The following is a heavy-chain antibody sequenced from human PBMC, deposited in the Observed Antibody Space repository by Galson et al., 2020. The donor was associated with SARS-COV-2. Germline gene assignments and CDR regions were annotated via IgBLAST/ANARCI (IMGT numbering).Heavy chain of an antibody. D-gene: IGHD2-15*01. Sequence: GGSLRLSCAASGFTFSSYAMSWVRQAPGKGLEWVSAISGSAGSTFYADSVKGRFTISRDNSKNTLYLQMNSLRAEDTAIYYCAKGRDCSGGTCYGTSGDHWGQGTLVTVSS. V-gene: IGHV3-23*01. J-gene: IGHJ4*02. CDR1: GFTFSSYA. CDR2: ISGSAGST. CDR3: AKGRDCSGGTCYGTSGDH.